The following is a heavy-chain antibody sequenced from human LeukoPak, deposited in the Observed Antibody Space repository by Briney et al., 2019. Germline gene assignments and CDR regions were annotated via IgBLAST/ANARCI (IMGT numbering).Heavy chain of an antibody. CDR1: GGTFSSYA. Sequence: SVKVSCKASGGTFSSYAISWVRQAPGQGLEWMGGIIPIFGTANYAQKFQGRVTITADESTSTAYMELSSLRSEDTAVYYCASPEDYYYARPANYYYYYGMDAWGQGTTVTVSS. V-gene: IGHV1-69*13. CDR3: ASPEDYYYARPANYYYYYGMDA. CDR2: IIPIFGTA. D-gene: IGHD3-10*01. J-gene: IGHJ6*02.